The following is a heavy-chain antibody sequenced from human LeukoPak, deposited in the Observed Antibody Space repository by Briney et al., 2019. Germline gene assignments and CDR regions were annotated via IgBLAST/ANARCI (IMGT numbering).Heavy chain of an antibody. J-gene: IGHJ4*02. Sequence: PGGSLRLSCAASGFTFSSYSMNWVRQAPRKGLEWVSSISSSSSYIYYADSVKGRFTISRDNAKNSLYLQMSSLRAEDTAVYYCARDDTIFGVVITLLDYWGQGTLVTVSS. CDR2: ISSSSSYI. D-gene: IGHD3-3*01. CDR3: ARDDTIFGVVITLLDY. CDR1: GFTFSSYS. V-gene: IGHV3-21*01.